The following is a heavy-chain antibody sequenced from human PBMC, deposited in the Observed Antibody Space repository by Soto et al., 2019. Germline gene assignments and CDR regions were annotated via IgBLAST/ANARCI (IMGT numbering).Heavy chain of an antibody. J-gene: IGHJ4*02. CDR3: AREVERGYSGYDYGRPRVDYFDY. CDR1: GGTFSSYA. D-gene: IGHD5-12*01. CDR2: IIPIFGTA. Sequence: QVQLVQSGAEVKKPGSSVKVSCKASGGTFSSYAISWVRQAPGQGLEWMGGIIPIFGTANYAQKVQGRVTITADESTSTDYMELSSLRSEDTAVYYCAREVERGYSGYDYGRPRVDYFDYWGQGTLVTVSS. V-gene: IGHV1-69*01.